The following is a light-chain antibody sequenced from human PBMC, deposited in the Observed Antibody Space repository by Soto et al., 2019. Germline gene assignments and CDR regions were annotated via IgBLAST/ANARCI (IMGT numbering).Light chain of an antibody. CDR2: QVS. CDR3: SSYTTRSTLV. J-gene: IGLJ3*02. CDR1: SSDVGGYDY. Sequence: QSVLTQPASVSGSPGQSITISCTGSSSDVGGYDYVAWYQQHPGSAPKLMIYQVSSRPSGVSTRFSGSKFGNTASLTISGLQPEDEADYYCSSYTTRSTLVFGGGTKLTVL. V-gene: IGLV2-14*01.